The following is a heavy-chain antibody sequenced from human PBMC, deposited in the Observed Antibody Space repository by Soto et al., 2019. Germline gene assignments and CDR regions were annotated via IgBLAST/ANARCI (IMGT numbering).Heavy chain of an antibody. J-gene: IGHJ1*01. Sequence: QVQLVESGGGVVQPGRSLRLSCAASGFTFSSYGMHWVRQAPGKGLEWVAVISYDGSDKYYADSVKGRFTISRDNSNNTRYVQMDSMRAEDTAGYYCAKGVVRATTYFQHWGQGTLVTVSS. CDR3: AKGVVRATTYFQH. D-gene: IGHD1-26*01. CDR2: ISYDGSDK. V-gene: IGHV3-30*18. CDR1: GFTFSSYG.